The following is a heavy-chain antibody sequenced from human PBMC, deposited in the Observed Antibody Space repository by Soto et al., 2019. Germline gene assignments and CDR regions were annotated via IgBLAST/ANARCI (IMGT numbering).Heavy chain of an antibody. D-gene: IGHD3-22*01. CDR1: GGSVSSDRCY. CDR3: ARDLRRSGYYAYDE. J-gene: IGHJ4*02. V-gene: IGHV4-61*01. CDR2: ISSSGSI. Sequence: SETLSLTCTVSGGSVSSDRCYWDWIRQPPGKGLEWIGYISSSGSINYNPSLKSRVAISINTSKNQFSLNLSSVTAADTAVYYCARDLRRSGYYAYDEWGQGTLVTVSS.